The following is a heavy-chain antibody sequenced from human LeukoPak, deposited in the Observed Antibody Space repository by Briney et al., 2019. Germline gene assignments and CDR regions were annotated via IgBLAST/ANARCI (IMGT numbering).Heavy chain of an antibody. V-gene: IGHV3-48*01. D-gene: IGHD3-16*01. CDR3: ARDPPRGSLKKTRSPINFDY. CDR1: GFTFRTYS. J-gene: IGHJ4*01. CDR2: ISSSSSTI. Sequence: GGSLRLSCVAPGFTFRTYSMNWVRPTPEKGLEWVSYISSSSSTIYYADSVKSRLTISRDNTKNSLYLQMNTLRAEDTAVYNCARDPPRGSLKKTRSPINFDYWGQGTLVTVSS.